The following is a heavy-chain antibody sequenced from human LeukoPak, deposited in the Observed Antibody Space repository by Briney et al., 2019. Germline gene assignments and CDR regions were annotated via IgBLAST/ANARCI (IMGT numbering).Heavy chain of an antibody. D-gene: IGHD3-10*01. CDR3: ARGITMAN. Sequence: PGGSLRLSCAASGVTFSNYWMTWGRQAPGKGLEWVANIKQDGSERDYVDSVKGRFTISRDDAKNSLYLQMNSLRAEDTAVYYCARGITMANWGQGTLVTVSS. V-gene: IGHV3-7*04. CDR2: IKQDGSER. CDR1: GVTFSNYW. J-gene: IGHJ4*02.